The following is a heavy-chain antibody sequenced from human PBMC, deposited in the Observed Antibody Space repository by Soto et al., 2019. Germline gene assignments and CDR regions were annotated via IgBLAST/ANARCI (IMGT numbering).Heavy chain of an antibody. CDR3: AGGGVRGVITRTRDYYGMDV. CDR2: IYPGDSDT. CDR1: GYSFTSYW. V-gene: IGHV5-51*01. Sequence: PGESLKISCQGSGYSFTSYWIGWVRQMPGRGLEWMGIIYPGDSDTRYSPSFQGQVTISADKSISTAYLQWGSLKASDTAMYYCAGGGVRGVITRTRDYYGMDVWGQGTTVTVSS. D-gene: IGHD3-10*01. J-gene: IGHJ6*02.